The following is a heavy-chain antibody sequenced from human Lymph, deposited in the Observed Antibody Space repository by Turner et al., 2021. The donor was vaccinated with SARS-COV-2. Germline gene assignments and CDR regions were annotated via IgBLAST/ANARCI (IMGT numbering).Heavy chain of an antibody. Sequence: QVQLQESGSGLVKPLETLSLTCTVSGGSMNSNYWSWIRQPPGKRLEWIGYIYYRGSTNDNPSLESRVTISVDTSRNQFSQNLTSGTAADTAIYYCARETVNNWVDPWGQGTLVTVSS. D-gene: IGHD2-21*02. CDR1: GGSMNSNY. V-gene: IGHV4-59*01. CDR2: IYYRGST. J-gene: IGHJ5*02. CDR3: ARETVNNWVDP.